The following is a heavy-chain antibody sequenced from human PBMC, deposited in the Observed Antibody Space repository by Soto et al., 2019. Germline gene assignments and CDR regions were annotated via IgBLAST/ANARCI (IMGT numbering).Heavy chain of an antibody. CDR1: GGSISSSSYY. V-gene: IGHV4-39*01. CDR3: ARAGYCSSTSCPNLLHYFDY. J-gene: IGHJ4*02. D-gene: IGHD2-2*01. CDR2: IYYSGST. Sequence: SETLSLTCTVSGGSISSSSYYWGWIRQPPGKGLEWIGSIYYSGSTYYNPSLKSRVTISVDTSKNQFSLKLSSVTAADTAVYYCARAGYCSSTSCPNLLHYFDYWGQGTLVTVSS.